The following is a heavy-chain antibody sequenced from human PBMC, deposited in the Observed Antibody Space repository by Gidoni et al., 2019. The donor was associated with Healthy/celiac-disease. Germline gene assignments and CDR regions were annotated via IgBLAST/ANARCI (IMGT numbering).Heavy chain of an antibody. J-gene: IGHJ4*02. Sequence: QVQLVQSGAEVKKPGSSVKVSCKASGGTFSSYAISWVRQAPGQGLEWMGGIIPIFGTANYAQKFQGRVTITADESTSTAYMELSSLRSEDTAVYYCASSVAGVCGGDCKRFDYWGQGTLVTVSS. CDR3: ASSVAGVCGGDCKRFDY. V-gene: IGHV1-69*01. CDR2: IIPIFGTA. D-gene: IGHD2-21*02. CDR1: GGTFSSYA.